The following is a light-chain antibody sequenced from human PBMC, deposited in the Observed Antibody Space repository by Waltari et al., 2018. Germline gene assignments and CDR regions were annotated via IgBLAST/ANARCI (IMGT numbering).Light chain of an antibody. Sequence: DIVMTQTPLSLPVTPGEPASMSCRSSQSLLHSSGNTYLYWYLQKPGQPPRLLIYRVSNRFSGVPDRFSGSGSGTDFTLKISRVEAEDVGVYYCMQALQTPYSFGQGTKVEIK. CDR2: RVS. V-gene: IGKV2-29*02. J-gene: IGKJ2*03. CDR3: MQALQTPYS. CDR1: QSLLHSSGNTY.